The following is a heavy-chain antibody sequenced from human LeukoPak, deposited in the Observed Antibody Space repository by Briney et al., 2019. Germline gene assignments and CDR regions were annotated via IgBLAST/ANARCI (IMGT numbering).Heavy chain of an antibody. CDR2: INPSGSYT. Sequence: GASVKVSCKASGFTFTSYYMHWVRQAPGQGLEWMGIINPSGSYTSYAQKFQGRVTMTRDTSTSTVYMELSSLRSEDTAVYYCARVGPRFPYYDSSGYYYNYWGQGTLVTVSS. CDR1: GFTFTSYY. V-gene: IGHV1-46*01. J-gene: IGHJ4*02. D-gene: IGHD3-22*01. CDR3: ARVGPRFPYYDSSGYYYNY.